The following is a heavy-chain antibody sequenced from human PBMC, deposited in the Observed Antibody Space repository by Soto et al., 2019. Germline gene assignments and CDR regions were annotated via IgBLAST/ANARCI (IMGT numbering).Heavy chain of an antibody. V-gene: IGHV3-64D*06. Sequence: PGESLRLSCSASGFTFSIFSMHWVRQAPGKGLEYVSGISSNGDSTYYADSVKGRFTISRDNSKNTLYLQMSSLRAVDTAVYYCVHPRSTVQIPPTWGQGTLVTVSS. D-gene: IGHD4-17*01. CDR3: VHPRSTVQIPPT. J-gene: IGHJ5*02. CDR1: GFTFSIFS. CDR2: ISSNGDST.